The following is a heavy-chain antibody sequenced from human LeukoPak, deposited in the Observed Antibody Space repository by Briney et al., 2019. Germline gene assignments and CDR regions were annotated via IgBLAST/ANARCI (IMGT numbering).Heavy chain of an antibody. Sequence: GRSLRLSCAASGFTFSSYGMHWVRQAPGKGLEWVAVISYDGSNKYYADSVKGRFTISRDNSKNTLYLQMNSLRAEDTALYYCARKFLTGRLIDYWGQGTLVTVSS. CDR3: ARKFLTGRLIDY. V-gene: IGHV3-30*03. D-gene: IGHD7-27*01. J-gene: IGHJ4*02. CDR2: ISYDGSNK. CDR1: GFTFSSYG.